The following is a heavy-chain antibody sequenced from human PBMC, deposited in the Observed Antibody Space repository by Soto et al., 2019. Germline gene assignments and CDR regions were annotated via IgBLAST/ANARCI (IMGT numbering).Heavy chain of an antibody. Sequence: SETLSLTCAVHGGSFREYYWSWLSQPPGKGLEWSGEINQSGTTHYNPSLKSRINRSIDTSKNQFSLNLTSVTAADTATYYCARDIITVIGGEIYYYFGMDVWGQGTTVTVSS. D-gene: IGHD3-10*01. CDR1: GGSFREYY. V-gene: IGHV4-34*01. CDR3: ARDIITVIGGEIYYYFGMDV. CDR2: INQSGTT. J-gene: IGHJ6*02.